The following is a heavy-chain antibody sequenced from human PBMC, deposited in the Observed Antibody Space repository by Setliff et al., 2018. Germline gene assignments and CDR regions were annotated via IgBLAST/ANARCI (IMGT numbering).Heavy chain of an antibody. V-gene: IGHV4-34*01. CDR2: IYYGGST. CDR3: ARVSRTIVAARGFDY. D-gene: IGHD1-26*01. Sequence: SETLSLTCAVYGGSFSGYYWSWIRQHPGKGLEWIGYIYYGGSTYYNPSLKSRVTISVDTSKNQFSLKLSSVTAADTAVYYCARVSRTIVAARGFDYWGQGTLVTVSS. CDR1: GGSFSGYY. J-gene: IGHJ4*02.